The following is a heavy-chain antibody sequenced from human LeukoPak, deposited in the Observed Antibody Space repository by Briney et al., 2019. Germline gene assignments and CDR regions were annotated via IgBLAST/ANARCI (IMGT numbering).Heavy chain of an antibody. Sequence: PRASVKVSCKASGYTFTGYYIHWVRQAPGQGLEWMGWINPNSGDTNYAQKFQGRVTMTRDTSITTAYMELTRLRSDDTAVYYCVRVLPSTGWGQGTLVTVSS. CDR2: INPNSGDT. CDR1: GYTFTGYY. CDR3: VRVLPSTG. V-gene: IGHV1-2*02. J-gene: IGHJ4*02.